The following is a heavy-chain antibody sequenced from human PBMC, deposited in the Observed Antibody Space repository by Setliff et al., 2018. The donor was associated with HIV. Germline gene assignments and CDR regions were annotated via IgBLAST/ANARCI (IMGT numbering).Heavy chain of an antibody. J-gene: IGHJ6*03. D-gene: IGHD3-22*01. CDR1: GDSLSDYY. V-gene: IGHV4-59*01. CDR3: ARGAFDTSDYYSNSYYFYIDV. CDR2: IYYSGSS. Sequence: SETLSLTCTVSGDSLSDYYWSWIWQSPGKGLEWIGYIYYSGSSSYKPSLKSRVTMSIDTPRNEFSLRLSSVTAADTAVYYCARGAFDTSDYYSNSYYFYIDVWGKGTTVTVSS.